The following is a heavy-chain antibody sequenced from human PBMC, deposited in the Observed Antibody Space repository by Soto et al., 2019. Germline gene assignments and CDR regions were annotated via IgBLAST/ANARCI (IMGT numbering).Heavy chain of an antibody. V-gene: IGHV4-31*03. CDR2: IYYSGST. Sequence: PSETLSLTCTVSGGSISSGGYYWSWIRQHPGKGLEWIGYIYYSGSTYYNPSLKSRVTISVDTSKNQFSLKLSSVTAADTAVYYCARARDYDSSGYRPDYFDYWGQGTLVTVSS. CDR3: ARARDYDSSGYRPDYFDY. D-gene: IGHD3-22*01. J-gene: IGHJ4*02. CDR1: GGSISSGGYY.